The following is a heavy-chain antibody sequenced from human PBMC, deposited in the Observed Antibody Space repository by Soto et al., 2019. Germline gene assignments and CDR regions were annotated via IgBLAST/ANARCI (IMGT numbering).Heavy chain of an antibody. CDR3: ARGGYYDSSGARNYHYYGMDV. CDR2: ISPYNDDT. J-gene: IGHJ6*02. Sequence: SSVKLCCKASGYSFSRYGITWVRQAPGQGLEWLGWISPYNDDTKYAQRLQGRVTMTTDTSTRTAYMDIRGLRSDDTAIYYCARGGYYDSSGARNYHYYGMDVWG. D-gene: IGHD3-22*01. CDR1: GYSFSRYG. V-gene: IGHV1-18*01.